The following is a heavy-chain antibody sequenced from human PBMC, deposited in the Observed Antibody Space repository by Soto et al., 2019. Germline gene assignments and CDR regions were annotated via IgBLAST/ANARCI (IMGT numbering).Heavy chain of an antibody. J-gene: IGHJ4*02. D-gene: IGHD2-2*01. V-gene: IGHV1-2*02. CDR3: ARDRHDVPEY. CDR1: GYTFTGYY. Sequence: ASVKVSCKASGYTFTGYYMHCVQQAPGKGLEGMGLINPNSGGTNYAHKFQGRVTMTRDKSISIAYMELSMLRSDGAAVYSWARDRHDVPEYWGQGTLVTVSS. CDR2: INPNSGGT.